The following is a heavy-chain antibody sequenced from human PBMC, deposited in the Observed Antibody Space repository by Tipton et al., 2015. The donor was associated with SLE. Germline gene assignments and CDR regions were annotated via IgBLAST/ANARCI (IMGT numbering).Heavy chain of an antibody. V-gene: IGHV4-34*01. CDR1: GGSFSGYY. CDR2: ISHRGST. CDR3: ARTPYGFGDSGEGAHDI. Sequence: TLSLTCAVYGGSFSGYYWSWIRQPPGKGLEWIGEISHRGSTNYNPSLKSRVTISADTSKNQFSLKVVSVTAADTAIYYCARTPYGFGDSGEGAHDIWGQGTILTVSS. D-gene: IGHD3-10*01. J-gene: IGHJ3*02.